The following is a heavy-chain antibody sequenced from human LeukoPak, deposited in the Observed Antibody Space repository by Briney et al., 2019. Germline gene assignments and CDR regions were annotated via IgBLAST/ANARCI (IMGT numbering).Heavy chain of an antibody. V-gene: IGHV4-39*01. Sequence: SETLSLTSTVSGGSIVSSTYYWGWIRQPPGKGLEGIGSIYYSGSSYYNPSLKSRVTISVDTSKSQFSLKLSSVTAADTAVYYCASKGFTYYYDPRRAFDIWGQGTMVTVSS. J-gene: IGHJ3*02. CDR2: IYYSGSS. CDR3: ASKGFTYYYDPRRAFDI. D-gene: IGHD3-22*01. CDR1: GGSIVSSTYY.